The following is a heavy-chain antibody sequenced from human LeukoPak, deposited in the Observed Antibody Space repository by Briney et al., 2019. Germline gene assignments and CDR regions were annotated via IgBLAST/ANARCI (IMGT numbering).Heavy chain of an antibody. D-gene: IGHD4-11*01. CDR1: GGSISGHY. CDR2: IYSSGST. Sequence: SETLSLTCTVSGGSISGHYWTWIRQPAGRGLEWIGRIYSSGSTYYNPSLMSRVTISLDTSNNQFSLRVTAVTAAETAVYYCARGKEMTAVGGYWCFDYWGQGTLVSVSS. J-gene: IGHJ4*02. CDR3: ARGKEMTAVGGYWCFDY. V-gene: IGHV4-4*07.